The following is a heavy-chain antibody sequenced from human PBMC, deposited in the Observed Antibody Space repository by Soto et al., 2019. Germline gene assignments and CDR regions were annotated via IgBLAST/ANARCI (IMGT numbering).Heavy chain of an antibody. CDR2: INTNTGNP. Sequence: ASVKVSCKASGYTFTSYAINWVRQAPGQGLEWMGWINTNTGNPTYAQGFTGRFVFSLDTSVSTAYRQICSLKAEDTAVYYCARDIGSRYDFWSGYYRYYGMEVWGKGTKVTVSS. D-gene: IGHD3-3*01. V-gene: IGHV7-4-1*01. CDR1: GYTFTSYA. J-gene: IGHJ6*04. CDR3: ARDIGSRYDFWSGYYRYYGMEV.